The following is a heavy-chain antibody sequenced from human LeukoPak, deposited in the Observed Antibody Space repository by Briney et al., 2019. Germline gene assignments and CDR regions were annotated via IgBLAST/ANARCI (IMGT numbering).Heavy chain of an antibody. V-gene: IGHV3-66*01. CDR1: GFTVSSNY. J-gene: IGHJ3*02. CDR2: IYSGGST. Sequence: GGSLRLSCAASGFTVSSNYMSWVRQAPGKGLEWVSVIYSGGSTYYADSVKGRFTISRDNSKNTLYLQMNSLRAEDTAVYYCARVRDGYNDAYDIWGQGTMVTVTS. D-gene: IGHD5-24*01. CDR3: ARVRDGYNDAYDI.